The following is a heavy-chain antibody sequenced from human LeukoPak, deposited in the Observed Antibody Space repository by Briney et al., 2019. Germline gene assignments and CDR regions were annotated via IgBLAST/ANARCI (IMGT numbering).Heavy chain of an antibody. CDR1: GGTFSSYA. V-gene: IGHV1-69*04. CDR2: IIPILGIA. J-gene: IGHJ3*02. CDR3: ARGEGIAAAEDAFDI. Sequence: ASVKVSCKASGGTFSSYAISWVRQAPGQGLEWMGRIIPILGIANYAQKFQGRVTITADKSTSTAYMELSSLRSEDTAVYYCARGEGIAAAEDAFDIWGQGTMVTVSS. D-gene: IGHD6-13*01.